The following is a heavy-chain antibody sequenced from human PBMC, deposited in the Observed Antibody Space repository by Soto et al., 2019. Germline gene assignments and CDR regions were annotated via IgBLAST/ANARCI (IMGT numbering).Heavy chain of an antibody. J-gene: IGHJ5*02. Sequence: VKVSCKASGGTFSSYAISWVRQAPGQGLEWMGGIIPIFGTANYAQKFQGRVTITADKSTSTAYMELSSLRSEDTAVYYCASSGYYYDSNHYWFDPWGQGTLVTVSS. D-gene: IGHD3-22*01. V-gene: IGHV1-69*13. CDR3: ASSGYYYDSNHYWFDP. CDR2: IIPIFGTA. CDR1: GGTFSSYA.